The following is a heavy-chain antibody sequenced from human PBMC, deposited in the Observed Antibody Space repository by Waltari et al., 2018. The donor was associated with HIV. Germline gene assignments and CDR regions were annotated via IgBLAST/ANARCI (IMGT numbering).Heavy chain of an antibody. CDR1: GYAFTGFY. Sequence: QVQLVESGAEVKKPGASLKVSCKASGYAFTGFYIHWVRQAPGQGLEWGGWINPKTGDTNFAQKFQGRVTMTRDTSISTAYMELSRLTSDDTAVYYCARDPSYGFGENDYWGQGTLFTVSS. V-gene: IGHV1-2*02. CDR2: INPKTGDT. CDR3: ARDPSYGFGENDY. D-gene: IGHD3-10*01. J-gene: IGHJ4*02.